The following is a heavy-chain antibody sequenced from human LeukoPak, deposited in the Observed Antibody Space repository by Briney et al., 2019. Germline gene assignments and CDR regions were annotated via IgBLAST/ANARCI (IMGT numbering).Heavy chain of an antibody. CDR2: IYDSGST. CDR3: ARQRRGDI. J-gene: IGHJ3*02. V-gene: IGHV4-59*08. CDR1: GGSISSYY. Sequence: SETLSLTCTVSGGSISSYYWSWIRQPPGKGLEWIGYIYDSGSTNYNPSLKSRVTISVDTSMNQFSLNLNSVTAADTAVYYCARQRRGDIWGQGTMVTVSS.